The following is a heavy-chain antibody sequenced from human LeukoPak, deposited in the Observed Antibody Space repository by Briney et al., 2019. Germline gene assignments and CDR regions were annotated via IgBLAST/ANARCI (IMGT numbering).Heavy chain of an antibody. CDR3: ARVRYSYGYNGLFDY. CDR2: IYYSGST. D-gene: IGHD5-18*01. J-gene: IGHJ4*02. Sequence: SQTLSLTCTVSGGSISSGGYYWSWIRQHPGKGLEWIGYIYYSGSTYYNPSLKSRVTISVDTSKNQFSLKLSSVTAADTAVYYCARVRYSYGYNGLFDYWGQGTLVTVSS. CDR1: GGSISSGGYY. V-gene: IGHV4-31*03.